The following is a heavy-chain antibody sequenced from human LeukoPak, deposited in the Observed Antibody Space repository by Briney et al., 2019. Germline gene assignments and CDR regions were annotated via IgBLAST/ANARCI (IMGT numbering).Heavy chain of an antibody. V-gene: IGHV1-69*05. J-gene: IGHJ4*02. CDR3: AGGTTVRGVFDY. CDR1: GGTFSSYA. Sequence: SVEVSCKASGGTFSSYAISWVRQAPGQGLEWMGGIIPIFGTANYAQKFQGRVTITTDESTSTAYMELSSLRSEDTAVYYCAGGTTVRGVFDYWGQGTLVTVSS. CDR2: IIPIFGTA. D-gene: IGHD3-10*01.